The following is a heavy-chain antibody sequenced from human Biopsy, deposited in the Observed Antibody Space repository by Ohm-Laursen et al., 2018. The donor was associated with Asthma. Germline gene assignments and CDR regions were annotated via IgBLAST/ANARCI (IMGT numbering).Heavy chain of an antibody. CDR1: GGSMSSSSYY. D-gene: IGHD2-8*01. V-gene: IGHV4-31*03. Sequence: TLSLTCIVSGGSMSSSSYYWGWIRQPPGKGLEWIGYINYSGSTFYSPSLESRVTVSVDTSKNQFSLKLSSVTAADTAVYYCARDLSGYCTSSACYGFDSWGQGTLVTVSS. CDR2: INYSGST. J-gene: IGHJ5*01. CDR3: ARDLSGYCTSSACYGFDS.